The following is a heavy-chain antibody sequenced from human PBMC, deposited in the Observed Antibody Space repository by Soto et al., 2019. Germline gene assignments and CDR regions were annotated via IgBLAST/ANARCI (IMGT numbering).Heavy chain of an antibody. CDR3: ARAPSVVSAFYYYMDV. V-gene: IGHV3-48*01. CDR1: GFSLNGYA. CDR2: ISSSSGAI. J-gene: IGHJ6*03. D-gene: IGHD6-25*01. Sequence: EVQLVESGGGLAQPGGSLRLSCAASGFSLNGYAMNWVRQAPGRGLEWVSYISSSSGAIDYGDSVKGRCTVSRDNAKNFLDRQLNRLIAEDTALYYCARAPSVVSAFYYYMDVWGEGTPVTVSS.